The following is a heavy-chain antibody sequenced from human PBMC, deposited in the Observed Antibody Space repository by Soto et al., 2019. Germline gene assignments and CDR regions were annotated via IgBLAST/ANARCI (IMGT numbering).Heavy chain of an antibody. V-gene: IGHV1-2*02. CDR2: INPNSGGT. Sequence: ASVKVSCKASGYTFTGYYMHWVRQAPGQGLEWMGWINPNSGGTNYAQKFQVRVTMTRDTSISTAYMELSRLRSDDKAVSYCSREANGYYAGNWFYPWVQGTLVTVSS. D-gene: IGHD3-22*01. CDR3: SREANGYYAGNWFYP. CDR1: GYTFTGYY. J-gene: IGHJ5*02.